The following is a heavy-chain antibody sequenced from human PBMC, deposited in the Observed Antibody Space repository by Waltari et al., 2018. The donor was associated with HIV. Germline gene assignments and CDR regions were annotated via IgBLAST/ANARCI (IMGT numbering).Heavy chain of an antibody. CDR2: IYTSGST. CDR3: ARGLRLGELSLYKYAFDI. Sequence: QVQLEESGPGLVKPSEPLSLTCTVSGRSISSSSWRWIRLPAGTGLEWIGRIYTSGSTNYNPSLKSRVTLSVDTSMNQFSLKLSSVTAADTAVYYCARGLRLGELSLYKYAFDIWGQGTMVTVSS. CDR1: GRSISSSS. J-gene: IGHJ3*02. V-gene: IGHV4-4*07. D-gene: IGHD3-16*02.